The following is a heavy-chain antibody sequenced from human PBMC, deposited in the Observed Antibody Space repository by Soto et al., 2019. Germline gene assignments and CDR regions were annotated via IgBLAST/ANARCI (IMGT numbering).Heavy chain of an antibody. CDR1: GYSFTSYW. D-gene: IGHD2-2*01. Sequence: PGESLKISCKGSGYSFTSYWIAWVRQMPGKGLEWMGIIYPGDSDTRYSPSFQGQVTISADKSISTAYLQWSSLKASDTAMYYFARGRYCSSTSCYEGWFDPWGQGTLVTVSS. V-gene: IGHV5-51*01. J-gene: IGHJ5*02. CDR2: IYPGDSDT. CDR3: ARGRYCSSTSCYEGWFDP.